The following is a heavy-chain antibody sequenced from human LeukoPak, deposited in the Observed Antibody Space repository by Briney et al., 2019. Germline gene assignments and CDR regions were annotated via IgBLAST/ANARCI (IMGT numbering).Heavy chain of an antibody. CDR1: GFTFSYHW. CDR3: AKGLGLLLSNWFDP. D-gene: IGHD3-3*01. CDR2: ISGSGGST. J-gene: IGHJ5*02. V-gene: IGHV3-23*01. Sequence: GGSLRLSCARSGFTFSYHWMTWVRQAPGKGLEWVSAISGSGGSTYYADSVKGRFTISRDNSKNTLYLQMNSLRAEDTAVYYCAKGLGLLLSNWFDPWGQGTLVTVSS.